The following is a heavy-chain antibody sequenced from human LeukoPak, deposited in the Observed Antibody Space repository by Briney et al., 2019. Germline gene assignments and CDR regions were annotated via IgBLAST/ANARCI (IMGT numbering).Heavy chain of an antibody. V-gene: IGHV4-34*01. Sequence: SETLSLTCAVYGGSFSGYYWSWIRQPPGKGLEWIGEINHSGSTHYNPSLKSRVTISVDTSKNQFSLMLNSVTAADTAVYYCARNRSVTTTPGFDHWGQGTLVTVSS. D-gene: IGHD4-17*01. CDR1: GGSFSGYY. CDR2: INHSGST. CDR3: ARNRSVTTTPGFDH. J-gene: IGHJ4*02.